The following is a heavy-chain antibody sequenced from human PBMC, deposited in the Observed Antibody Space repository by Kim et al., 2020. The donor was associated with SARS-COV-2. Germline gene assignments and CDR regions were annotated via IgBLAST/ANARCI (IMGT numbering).Heavy chain of an antibody. J-gene: IGHJ4*02. CDR3: ARHGMVRGVIINPHLDY. CDR1: GGSISSSSYY. D-gene: IGHD3-10*01. V-gene: IGHV4-39*01. Sequence: SETLSLTCTVSGGSISSSSYYWGWIRQPPGKGLEWIGSIYYSGGTYYNPSLKGRVPISVDTSKNQFSLKLSSVTAADTAVYYYARHGMVRGVIINPHLDYWGQGTLVPVSS. CDR2: IYYSGGT.